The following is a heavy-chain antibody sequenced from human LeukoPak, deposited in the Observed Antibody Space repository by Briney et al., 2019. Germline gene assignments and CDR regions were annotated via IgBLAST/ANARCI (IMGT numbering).Heavy chain of an antibody. CDR3: ARAQYYYDSSGYYLYYFDY. CDR1: GFTFSSYG. V-gene: IGHV3-53*01. Sequence: GGSLRLSCAASGFTFSSYGMHWVRQAPGKGLEWVSVIYSGGSTYYADSVKGRFTISRDNSKNTLYLQMNSLRAEDTAVYYCARAQYYYDSSGYYLYYFDYWGQGTLVTVSS. J-gene: IGHJ4*02. CDR2: IYSGGST. D-gene: IGHD3-22*01.